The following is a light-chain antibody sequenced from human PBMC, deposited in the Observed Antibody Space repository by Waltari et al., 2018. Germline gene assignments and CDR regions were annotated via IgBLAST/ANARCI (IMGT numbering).Light chain of an antibody. CDR2: DSS. Sequence: EVVLTQAPATLSWSQGETSTLSCTASQGTGKYLSWYQHKPGQPPRVLIYDSSTRVTGIPARFSGSGSETDFTLTITGLESEDFALYYCQQRGNWPPTFGPGTKLE. J-gene: IGKJ2*01. V-gene: IGKV3-11*01. CDR1: QGTGKY. CDR3: QQRGNWPPT.